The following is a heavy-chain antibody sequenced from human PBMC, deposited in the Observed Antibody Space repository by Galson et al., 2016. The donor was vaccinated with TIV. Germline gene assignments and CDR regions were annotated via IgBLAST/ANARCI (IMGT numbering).Heavy chain of an antibody. J-gene: IGHJ4*02. Sequence: SLRLSCAASGFTFRDSGMHWVRQAPGKRLEWVAFIWYDGSNKHYADSVEGRFTVSKDNSKNTLYLQMNSLRVEDTAVYFCASDVGHLTWAGGFDSWGQGALVAVSS. V-gene: IGHV3-33*01. CDR1: GFTFRDSG. D-gene: IGHD7-27*01. CDR2: IWYDGSNK. CDR3: ASDVGHLTWAGGFDS.